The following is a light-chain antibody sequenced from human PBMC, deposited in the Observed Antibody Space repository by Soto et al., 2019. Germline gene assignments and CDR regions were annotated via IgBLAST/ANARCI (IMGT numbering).Light chain of an antibody. J-gene: IGKJ4*01. CDR3: QQYDNLPLT. CDR2: AAS. CDR1: QGISSY. V-gene: IGKV1-8*01. Sequence: AIRMAQSPSSLSASTGDRVTITCRASQGISSYLAWYQQKPGKAPKLLIYAASTLQSGVPSRFSGSGSGTDFTFTIRSLQPEDIATYYCQQYDNLPLTFGGGTKVDIK.